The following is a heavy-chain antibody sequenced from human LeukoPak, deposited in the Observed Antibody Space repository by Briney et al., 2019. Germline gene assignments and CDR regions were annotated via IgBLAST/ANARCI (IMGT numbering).Heavy chain of an antibody. CDR3: ARTAWYSFDY. Sequence: PSETLSLTCTVSGGSISSYYWSWIRQPPGKGLEWIGYIYYSGSTNYNPSLKSRVTISVDTSKNQFSLKLSSVTAADTAVFYCARTAWYSFDYWGQGTLVAVSS. D-gene: IGHD2-21*01. CDR2: IYYSGST. V-gene: IGHV4-59*12. CDR1: GGSISSYY. J-gene: IGHJ4*02.